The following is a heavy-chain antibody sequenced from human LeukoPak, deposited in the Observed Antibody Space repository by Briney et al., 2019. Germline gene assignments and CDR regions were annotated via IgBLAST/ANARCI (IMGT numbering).Heavy chain of an antibody. CDR3: AKDQGIPGTFDY. D-gene: IGHD1-7*01. CDR1: GFTLSSLA. J-gene: IGHJ4*02. V-gene: IGHV3-23*01. Sequence: GRSLRLSCAASGFTLSSLAMRWVRPAAGRGLEWVSGISGSGGSSYYADSVKGRFTISRDNSKTTLYLRMNRLRAEDTAVYYCAKDQGIPGTFDYWGQGTLVTVSS. CDR2: ISGSGGSS.